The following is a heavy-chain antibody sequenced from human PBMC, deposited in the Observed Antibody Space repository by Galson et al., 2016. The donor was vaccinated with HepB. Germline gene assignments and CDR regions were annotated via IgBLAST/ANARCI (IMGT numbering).Heavy chain of an antibody. CDR1: GFSLSTGAMC. D-gene: IGHD3-16*01. V-gene: IGHV2-70*01. Sequence: PALVKPTQTLTLTCTFSGFSLSTGAMCVSWIRQPPGKALEWLALIDGDDDKYYSTSLKTRLTVSKDTSKNQVVLTMTTMDPVDTATYYCARTLCGGGISESPVRLFDYWGQGILVTVSS. J-gene: IGHJ4*02. CDR3: ARTLCGGGISESPVRLFDY. CDR2: IDGDDDK.